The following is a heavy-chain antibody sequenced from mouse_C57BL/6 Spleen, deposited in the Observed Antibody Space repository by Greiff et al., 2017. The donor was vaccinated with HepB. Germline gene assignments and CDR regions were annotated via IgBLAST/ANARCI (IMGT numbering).Heavy chain of an antibody. CDR3: ARGVLRYYFDY. CDR1: GFTFSSYA. CDR2: ISDGGSYT. V-gene: IGHV5-4*03. J-gene: IGHJ2*01. Sequence: EVKLVESGGGLVKPGGSLKLSCAASGFTFSSYAMSWVRQTPEKRLEWVATISDGGSYTYYPDNVKGRFTISRDNAKNNLYLQMSHLKSEDTAMYYCARGVLRYYFDYWGQGTTLTVSS. D-gene: IGHD1-1*01.